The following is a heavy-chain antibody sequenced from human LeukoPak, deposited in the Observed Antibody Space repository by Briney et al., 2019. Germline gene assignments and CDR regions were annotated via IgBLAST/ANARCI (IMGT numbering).Heavy chain of an antibody. D-gene: IGHD3-22*01. V-gene: IGHV5-51*01. CDR3: ARHVDHYGSGGYLADY. CDR2: IYPGDSYT. CDR1: GYTLTSYW. Sequence: GESLKISCKASGYTLTSYWIGWVRQMPGKGLEWMGIIYPGDSYTIYSPSFQGQVTISADKSISTAYLQWSSLKASDTAMYYCARHVDHYGSGGYLADYWGQGILVTVSS. J-gene: IGHJ4*02.